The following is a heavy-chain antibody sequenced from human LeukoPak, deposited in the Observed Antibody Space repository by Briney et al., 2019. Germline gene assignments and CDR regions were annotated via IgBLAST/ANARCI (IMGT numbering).Heavy chain of an antibody. Sequence: ASVKVSCKASGYTFTSYAMHWVRQGPGPRREWMGLINAGNGNTKYSHESHGRVTITRYTSASTAYMELSSLRSEDVAVYSGARRHYYYYYIAVWGKGATVTVSS. J-gene: IGHJ6*03. V-gene: IGHV1-3*03. CDR3: ARRHYYYYYIAV. CDR1: GYTFTSYA. CDR2: INAGNGNT.